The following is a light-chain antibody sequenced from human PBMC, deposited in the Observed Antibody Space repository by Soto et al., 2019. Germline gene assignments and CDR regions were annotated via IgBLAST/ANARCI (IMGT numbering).Light chain of an antibody. CDR2: EVS. V-gene: IGLV2-14*01. J-gene: IGLJ3*02. CDR1: SSDIGSYNY. Sequence: HSALTQPASVSGSPGQSITISCTGASSDIGSYNYVSWYQQHLGKAPKLIIYEVSNRPSGVSNRLSGSKSGNTASLTISGLQTEDEADYYCSSYTGTTTVFGGGTKVTVL. CDR3: SSYTGTTTV.